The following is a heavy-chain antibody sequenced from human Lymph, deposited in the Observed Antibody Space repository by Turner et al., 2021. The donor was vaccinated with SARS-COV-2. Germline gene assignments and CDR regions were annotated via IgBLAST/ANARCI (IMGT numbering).Heavy chain of an antibody. CDR3: ARAAQLAVWFDP. V-gene: IGHV1-8*01. D-gene: IGHD6-25*01. Sequence: QVQLVQSGAQVKKSGASVKVSCKASGYTFTSYDINWVRQATGQGLEWMGWMNANSGNTGYAQKFKGRVTMTRNTSINTAYMELSSLGSEDTAVYYCARAAQLAVWFDPWGQGTLVTVSS. CDR2: MNANSGNT. CDR1: GYTFTSYD. J-gene: IGHJ5*02.